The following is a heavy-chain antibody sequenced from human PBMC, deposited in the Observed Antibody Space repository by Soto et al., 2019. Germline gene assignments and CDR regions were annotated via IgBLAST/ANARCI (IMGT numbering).Heavy chain of an antibody. V-gene: IGHV3-48*01. CDR2: ISSSSSTI. J-gene: IGHJ6*03. CDR3: AILKFYDFWSGYYNGEYYMDV. D-gene: IGHD3-3*01. Sequence: GGSLRLSCAASGFTFCISIMNWVRKDPGKGLEWVSYISSSSSTIYYADSVKGRFTISRDNAKNSLYLQMNSLRAEDTAVYYCAILKFYDFWSGYYNGEYYMDVWGKGTTVTVSS. CDR1: GFTFCISI.